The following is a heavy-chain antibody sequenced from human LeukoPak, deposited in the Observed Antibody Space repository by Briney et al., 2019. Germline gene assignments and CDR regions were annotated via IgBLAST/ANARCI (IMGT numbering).Heavy chain of an antibody. V-gene: IGHV4-4*02. D-gene: IGHD2-21*02. CDR2: IYHSGST. CDR3: ARTGDWSYFDY. CDR1: GGSISSSNW. Sequence: SETLSLTCAVSGGSISSSNWWTWARQPPGKGLEWIGEIYHSGSTNYNPSLKSRVTISVDKSKNQFSLKLSSVTAADTAVYYCARTGDWSYFDYWGQGTLVTVSS. J-gene: IGHJ4*02.